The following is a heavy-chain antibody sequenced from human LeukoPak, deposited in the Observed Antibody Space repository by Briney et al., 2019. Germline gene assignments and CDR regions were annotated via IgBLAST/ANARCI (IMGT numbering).Heavy chain of an antibody. Sequence: SETLSLTRTVSGGSNSDYYCSWLRQPPGKGLEFIGYIYYTGSTNYNPSLKSRVTISVDMSNNQFPLKLSSVTAADTAVYYCARLTPIAAARPLFDPWGQGTLVTVSS. CDR3: ARLTPIAAARPLFDP. D-gene: IGHD6-13*01. CDR1: GGSNSDYY. CDR2: IYYTGST. J-gene: IGHJ5*02. V-gene: IGHV4-59*08.